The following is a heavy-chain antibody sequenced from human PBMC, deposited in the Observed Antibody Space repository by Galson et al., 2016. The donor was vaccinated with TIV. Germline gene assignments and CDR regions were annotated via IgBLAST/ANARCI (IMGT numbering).Heavy chain of an antibody. D-gene: IGHD1-1*01. CDR1: GFIFSHYP. CDR2: ISYDGSNK. Sequence: SLRLSCADTGFIFSHYPMHWVRQAPGKGLDWVAVISYDGSNKYYADSVKGRFTISRNNSKSTLYLQMNGLRAQDTGVYYCAKEVQRRLHYWGQGALVTVSS. J-gene: IGHJ4*02. CDR3: AKEVQRRLHY. V-gene: IGHV3-30-3*01.